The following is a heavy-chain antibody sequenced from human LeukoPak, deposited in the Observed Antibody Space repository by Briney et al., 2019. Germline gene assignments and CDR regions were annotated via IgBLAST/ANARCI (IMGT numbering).Heavy chain of an antibody. CDR3: ASQSTPVLPFDI. V-gene: IGHV3-66*04. Sequence: PGGSLRLSCAASGFTVSSNYISWVRQAPGKGLEWDSVIYSAGTTYYADSVKGRFTISRDNSKNTLYLQMNSLRVEDTAVYYCASQSTPVLPFDIWGQGTMVTVSS. CDR2: IYSAGTT. CDR1: GFTVSSNY. J-gene: IGHJ3*02.